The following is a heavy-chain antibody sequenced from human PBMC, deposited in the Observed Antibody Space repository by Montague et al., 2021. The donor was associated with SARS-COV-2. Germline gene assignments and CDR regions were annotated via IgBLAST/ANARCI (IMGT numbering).Heavy chain of an antibody. V-gene: IGHV6-1*01. CDR2: TYYRFKWYN. J-gene: IGHJ6*02. CDR1: GDSVSSNSAT. D-gene: IGHD1-1*01. CDR3: TSGREGNYNVMDV. Sequence: CAISGDSVSSNSATWNWVRQSPSRGLEWLGRTYYRFKWYNDYAVSVRGRVTINPDTSKNQFSLQLNSVTPEDTAIYYCTSGREGNYNVMDVWGQGTRVTVS.